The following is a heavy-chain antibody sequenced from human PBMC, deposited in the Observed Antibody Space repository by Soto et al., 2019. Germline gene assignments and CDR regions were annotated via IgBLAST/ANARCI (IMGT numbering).Heavy chain of an antibody. CDR1: GYTFTSYA. V-gene: IGHV1-3*01. D-gene: IGHD3-16*01. CDR2: INAGNGNT. CDR3: AREGRPTIWGSYLSGGAFDI. J-gene: IGHJ3*02. Sequence: QVQLVQSGAEVKKPGASVKVSCKASGYTFTSYAMHWVRQAPGQRLEWMGWINAGNGNTKYSQKFQGRVTITRDTSASTAYMELSSLRSEDTAVYYCAREGRPTIWGSYLSGGAFDIWGQGTMVTVSS.